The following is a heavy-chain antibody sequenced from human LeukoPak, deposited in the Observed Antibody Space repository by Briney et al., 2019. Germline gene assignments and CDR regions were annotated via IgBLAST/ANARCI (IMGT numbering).Heavy chain of an antibody. V-gene: IGHV3-7*04. CDR2: IKQDGSEK. J-gene: IGHJ4*02. D-gene: IGHD3-10*01. CDR3: ARAYGSGSYSLSPDY. Sequence: GGSLRLSWAASGFTCSSYWMSWVRQAPGKGLEWVANIKQDGSEKYYVDSVKGRFTISRDNAKNSLYLQMNSLRAEDTAVYYCARAYGSGSYSLSPDYWGQGTLVTVSS. CDR1: GFTCSSYW.